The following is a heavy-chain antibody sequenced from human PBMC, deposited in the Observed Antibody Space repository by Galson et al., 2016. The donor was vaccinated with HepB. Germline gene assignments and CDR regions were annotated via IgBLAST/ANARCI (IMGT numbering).Heavy chain of an antibody. Sequence: CAISGDSVSSNIVAWNWIRQSPSRGLEWLGRIYYRSRWYNDYATSMKSRITITPDTSGNQFSLRLTSVTPADTAVYYCARGRSYVHFDSWGQGTLVTVSS. J-gene: IGHJ5*01. CDR1: GDSVSSNIVA. CDR3: ARGRSYVHFDS. V-gene: IGHV6-1*01. CDR2: IYYRSRWYN. D-gene: IGHD1-26*01.